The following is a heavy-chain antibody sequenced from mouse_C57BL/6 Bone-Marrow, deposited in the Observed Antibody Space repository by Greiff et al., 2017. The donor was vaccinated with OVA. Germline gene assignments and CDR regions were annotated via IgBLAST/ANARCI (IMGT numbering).Heavy chain of an antibody. Sequence: EVKLVESGGGLVQSGRSLRLSCATSGFTFSDFYMEWVRQAPGKGLEWIAASRNKANDYTTEYSASVKGRFIVSRDTSQSILYLQMNALRAEDTAIYYCARDEERGLGYWGQGTLVTVSA. J-gene: IGHJ3*01. D-gene: IGHD4-1*01. CDR3: ARDEERGLGY. CDR1: GFTFSDFY. CDR2: SRNKANDYTT. V-gene: IGHV7-1*01.